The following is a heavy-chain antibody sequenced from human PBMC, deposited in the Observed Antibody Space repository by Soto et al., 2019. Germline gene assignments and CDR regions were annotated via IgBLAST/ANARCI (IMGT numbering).Heavy chain of an antibody. J-gene: IGHJ4*02. CDR1: GGSISSSSYY. V-gene: IGHV4-39*01. D-gene: IGHD5-12*01. CDR2: IYYSGST. CDR3: ARGSSGVATIRV. Sequence: SETLSLTCTVSGGSISSSSYYWGWIRQPPGKGLEWIGSIYYSGSTYYNPSLKSRVTISVDTSKNQFSLKLSSVTAADTAVYYCARGSSGVATIRVWGQGTLVTISS.